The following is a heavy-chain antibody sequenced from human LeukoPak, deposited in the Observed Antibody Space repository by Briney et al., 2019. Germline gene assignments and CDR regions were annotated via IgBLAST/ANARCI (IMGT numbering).Heavy chain of an antibody. CDR2: IYISGSGST. CDR1: GGSISSGSYY. V-gene: IGHV4-61*02. D-gene: IGHD6-19*01. Sequence: ASQTLSLTCTVSGGSISSGSYYWSWIRQPAGKGLEWIGRIYISGSGSTNYNPSLKSRVTMSVDTSKNQFSLKLSSVTAADTAVYYCARDKRVAVAGTYIYYYYMDVWGNGTTVTISS. J-gene: IGHJ6*03. CDR3: ARDKRVAVAGTYIYYYYMDV.